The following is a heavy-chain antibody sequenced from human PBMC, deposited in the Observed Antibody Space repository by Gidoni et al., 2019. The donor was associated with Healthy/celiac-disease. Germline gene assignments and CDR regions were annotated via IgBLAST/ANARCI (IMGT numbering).Heavy chain of an antibody. J-gene: IGHJ6*02. CDR1: GCTFSSYS. Sequence: EVQLVESGGGLVQPGGSLRLTCAASGCTFSSYSMNWVRQAPGKGLEWVSYISSSSSTIYYADSVKGRFTISRDNAKNSLYLQMNSLRAEDTAVYYCAREVVPAAMRWGHYYYGMDVWGQGTTVTVSS. D-gene: IGHD2-2*01. V-gene: IGHV3-48*01. CDR2: ISSSSSTI. CDR3: AREVVPAAMRWGHYYYGMDV.